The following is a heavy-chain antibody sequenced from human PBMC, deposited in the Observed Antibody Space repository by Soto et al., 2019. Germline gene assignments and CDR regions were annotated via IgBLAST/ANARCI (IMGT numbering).Heavy chain of an antibody. Sequence: ASVKVSCKASRYTFISYDINWVRQATGQGLEWMGWISAYNGNTNYAQKLQGRVTMTTDTSTSTAYMELRSLRSDDTAVYYCARALSYYYGSGSYSDLDYWGQGTLVTVSS. D-gene: IGHD3-10*01. CDR3: ARALSYYYGSGSYSDLDY. J-gene: IGHJ4*02. V-gene: IGHV1-18*01. CDR1: RYTFISYD. CDR2: ISAYNGNT.